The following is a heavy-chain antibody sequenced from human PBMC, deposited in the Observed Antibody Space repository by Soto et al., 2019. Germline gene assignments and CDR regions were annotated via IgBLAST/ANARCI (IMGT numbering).Heavy chain of an antibody. J-gene: IGHJ6*02. V-gene: IGHV1-18*01. Sequence: GPSVKVSCKASGYTFTSYGFSWVRLAPGKGLEWMGWISAYNGNTNYAQKLQVRVTMTTDTSTSTAYMELRSLRSDDTAVYYCARKHQWELGVGYYYGMDVWGQGTTVTVSS. D-gene: IGHD1-26*01. CDR2: ISAYNGNT. CDR1: GYTFTSYG. CDR3: ARKHQWELGVGYYYGMDV.